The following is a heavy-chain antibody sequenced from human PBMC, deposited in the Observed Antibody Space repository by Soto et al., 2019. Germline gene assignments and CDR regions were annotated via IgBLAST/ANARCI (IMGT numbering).Heavy chain of an antibody. J-gene: IGHJ4*02. CDR3: ARSPEATVTAFDY. V-gene: IGHV4-31*03. Sequence: QVQLQESGPGLVKPSQTLSLTYTVSGGSISSGGYYWSWIRQHPGKGLEWIGYIYYSGSTYYNPYLKSRVTISVNTSKNQFSLKLSSVTAADTAVYYCARSPEATVTAFDYWGQGTLVTVSS. CDR1: GGSISSGGYY. CDR2: IYYSGST. D-gene: IGHD4-17*01.